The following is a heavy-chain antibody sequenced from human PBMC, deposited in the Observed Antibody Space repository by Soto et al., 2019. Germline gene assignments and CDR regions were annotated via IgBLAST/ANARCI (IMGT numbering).Heavy chain of an antibody. Sequence: QITLKESGPTLVKPTQPLTLTCTFSGFSLSTSGVGVGWIRQPPGKALEWLALIYWDDDKRYSPSLKSRLTIPKDTSKNQVVLTMTNMEPVDTATYYCAHRPSYCRSGRSYSGFDHWGQGTLVTVSS. D-gene: IGHD2-15*01. V-gene: IGHV2-5*02. J-gene: IGHJ4*02. CDR3: AHRPSYCRSGRSYSGFDH. CDR2: IYWDDDK. CDR1: GFSLSTSGVG.